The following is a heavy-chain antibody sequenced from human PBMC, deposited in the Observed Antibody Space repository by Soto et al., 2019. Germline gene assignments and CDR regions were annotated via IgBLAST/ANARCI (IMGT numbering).Heavy chain of an antibody. CDR2: IIPIFGTP. J-gene: IGHJ4*02. Sequence: ASVKVSCKVSGGTFSSYAISWVRQAPGQGLEWMGVIIPIFGTPTYSQRFQGGVTITADSSTSTAYMEVISLRSEDTAVYYCARDRREYGYVAFDSWGQGTPVTVSS. V-gene: IGHV1-69*13. CDR1: GGTFSSYA. CDR3: ARDRREYGYVAFDS. D-gene: IGHD5-18*01.